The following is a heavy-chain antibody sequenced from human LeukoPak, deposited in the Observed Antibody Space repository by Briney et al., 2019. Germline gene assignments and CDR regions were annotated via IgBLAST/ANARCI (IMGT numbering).Heavy chain of an antibody. CDR1: GFTFNSYW. V-gene: IGHV3-74*01. CDR3: AREVITFDY. CDR2: INSDGSGT. J-gene: IGHJ4*02. D-gene: IGHD3-22*01. Sequence: GGSLRLSCAASGFTFNSYWMHWVRQAPGKGLVWVSRINSDGSGTSDADSVKGRFTVSRDNAKNSLYLQMNSLRDEDTAVYYCAREVITFDYWGQGTLVTVSS.